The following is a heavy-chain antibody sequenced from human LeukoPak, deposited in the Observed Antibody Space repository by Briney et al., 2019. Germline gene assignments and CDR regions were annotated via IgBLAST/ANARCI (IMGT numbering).Heavy chain of an antibody. Sequence: SQTLSLTCTVSGGSISSDVYYWSWIRQPPGKGLEWIGFIYYSGSTYYNPSLKSRVTLSVDTSKNLFSLKLSSVTAADTAVYYCARGPNDFWSGYPDYYYYYMDVWGKGTTVTVSS. J-gene: IGHJ6*03. D-gene: IGHD3-3*01. CDR3: ARGPNDFWSGYPDYYYYYMDV. V-gene: IGHV4-30-4*08. CDR2: IYYSGST. CDR1: GGSISSDVYY.